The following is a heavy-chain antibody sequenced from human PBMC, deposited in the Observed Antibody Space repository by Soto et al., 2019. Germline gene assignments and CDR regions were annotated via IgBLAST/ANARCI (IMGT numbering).Heavy chain of an antibody. V-gene: IGHV2-5*01. CDR3: AHRGYGNYPRDNWFDP. D-gene: IGHD4-17*01. CDR1: GFSLTTAGAG. J-gene: IGHJ5*02. CDR2: IYWNDDT. Sequence: QITLKESGPTLVNPTQPLTLTCTFSGFSLTTAGAGVGWIRQPPGKALEWLALIYWNDDTRYSPSLKSRLTITKDTSKNQVVLRMTNMDPVDTATDYCAHRGYGNYPRDNWFDPWGQGILVIVSS.